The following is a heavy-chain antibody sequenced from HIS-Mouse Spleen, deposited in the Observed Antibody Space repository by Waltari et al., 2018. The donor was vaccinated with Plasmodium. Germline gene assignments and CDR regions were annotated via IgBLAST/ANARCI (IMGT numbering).Heavy chain of an antibody. J-gene: IGHJ4*02. CDR1: GFTFSSYA. Sequence: SCAASGFTFSSYAMHWVRQAPGKGLEWVAVISYDGMNKYYADSVKGRFTISRDNSKNTLYRQMNSLRAEETAVYYCAREAGSGGLYYFDYWGQGTLVTVSS. V-gene: IGHV3-30*04. CDR3: AREAGSGGLYYFDY. CDR2: ISYDGMNK. D-gene: IGHD3-10*01.